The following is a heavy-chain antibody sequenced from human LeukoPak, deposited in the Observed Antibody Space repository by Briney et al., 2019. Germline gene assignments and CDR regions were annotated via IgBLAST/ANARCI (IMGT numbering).Heavy chain of an antibody. CDR2: INHSGST. CDR3: ARDSSIAARSWFDP. Sequence: SETLSLTCAVYGGSFSGYYWSWIRQPPGKGLEWIGEINHSGSTNYNPSLKSRVTISVDTSKNQFSLKLSSVTAADTAVYYCARDSSIAARSWFDPWGQGTLATVSS. D-gene: IGHD6-6*01. J-gene: IGHJ5*02. V-gene: IGHV4-34*01. CDR1: GGSFSGYY.